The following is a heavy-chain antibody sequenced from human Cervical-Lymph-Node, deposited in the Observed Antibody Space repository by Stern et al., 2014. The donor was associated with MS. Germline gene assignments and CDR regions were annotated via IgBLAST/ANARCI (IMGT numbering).Heavy chain of an antibody. D-gene: IGHD1-26*01. J-gene: IGHJ4*02. CDR2: IIPTLRAT. Sequence: QVQLVQSGAVVRQPGSSVKVSCKASGGPLTSYAISWVRQAPGQGLEWVGGIIPTLRATPYAQKFQGRVPITADESTSTGYMELSSLRSEDTALYYCAGSYSGSYKELDYWGRGTLVTVSS. CDR1: GGPLTSYA. CDR3: AGSYSGSYKELDY. V-gene: IGHV1-69*01.